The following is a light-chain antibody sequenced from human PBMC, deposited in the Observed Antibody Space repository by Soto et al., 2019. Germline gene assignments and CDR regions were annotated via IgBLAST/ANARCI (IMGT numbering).Light chain of an antibody. Sequence: SALTQPAPVSGSPGQSITLSRTGTSGDVGGHNAVSWYQQHPGKAPKLLIYDVYNRPSGASNRFSGSKSGNTASLTISGLQAEDEADYYCSSYERSGAYVFGTGTKVTVL. CDR3: SSYERSGAYV. CDR1: SGDVGGHNA. J-gene: IGLJ1*01. CDR2: DVY. V-gene: IGLV2-14*03.